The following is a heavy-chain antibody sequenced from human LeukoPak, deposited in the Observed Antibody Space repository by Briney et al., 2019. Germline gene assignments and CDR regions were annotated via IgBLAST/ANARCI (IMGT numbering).Heavy chain of an antibody. CDR2: VFVGSGNT. CDR1: GFTFTSSA. CDR3: ARSGYYDSSAYHPGWFDP. J-gene: IGHJ5*02. Sequence: GASVKVSCKGSGFTFTSSAMQWGGPGRGQRPEWVGLVFVGSGNTNYAQKFQERVTITRDMSTSTAYMELSSLRSEDTAVYYCARSGYYDSSAYHPGWFDPWGQGTLVTVSS. V-gene: IGHV1-58*02. D-gene: IGHD3-22*01.